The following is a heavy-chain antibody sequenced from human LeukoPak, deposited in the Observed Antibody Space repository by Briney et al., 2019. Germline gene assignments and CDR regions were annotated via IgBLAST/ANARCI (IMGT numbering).Heavy chain of an antibody. CDR1: GFSFTGSV. D-gene: IGHD6-19*01. CDR3: ATHSSRWYDHDAFDI. Sequence: SVKVSCKASGFSFTGSVIQWVRQARGQRLEWIGWIVVGSGNTNYAQKFQERVTITRDRSTSTAYMELSGLRSEDTALYYCATHSSRWYDHDAFDIWGQGTMVTVSS. CDR2: IVVGSGNT. V-gene: IGHV1-58*02. J-gene: IGHJ3*02.